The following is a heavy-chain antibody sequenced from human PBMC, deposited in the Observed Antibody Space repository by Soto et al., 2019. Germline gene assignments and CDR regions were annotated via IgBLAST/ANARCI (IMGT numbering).Heavy chain of an antibody. Sequence: GGSLRLSCAASGFTFSSYWMSWVRQAPGKGLEWVANIKQDGSEKYYVDSVKGRFTISRDNAKNSLYLQMNSLRAEDPAVYYCARARGGAGNAFDIWGQGTMVTVSS. CDR3: ARARGGAGNAFDI. V-gene: IGHV3-7*01. CDR2: IKQDGSEK. J-gene: IGHJ3*02. D-gene: IGHD2-15*01. CDR1: GFTFSSYW.